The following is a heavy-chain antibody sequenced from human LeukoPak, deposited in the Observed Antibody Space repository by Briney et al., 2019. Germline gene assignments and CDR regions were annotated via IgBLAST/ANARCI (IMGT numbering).Heavy chain of an antibody. CDR2: IYHSGNT. D-gene: IGHD3-22*01. CDR1: GVSINSDAYF. V-gene: IGHV4-30-2*01. J-gene: IGHJ4*02. Sequence: SETLSLTCTVSGVSINSDAYFWSWIRQPPGKGLEWIGYIYHSGNTYYNPSLKSRVIISLDTSKNQFSLKLSSVTAADTAVYYCARGSLVTYYYDSSGPETRGFFDYWDQGTLVTVSS. CDR3: ARGSLVTYYYDSSGPETRGFFDY.